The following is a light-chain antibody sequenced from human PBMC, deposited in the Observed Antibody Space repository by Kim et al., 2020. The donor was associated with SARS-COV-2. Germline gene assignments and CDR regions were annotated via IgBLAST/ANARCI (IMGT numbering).Light chain of an antibody. Sequence: PGQSITISCTGTRSDVGGYNYVSWYQQQPGKAPKLMIYDVSKRPSGVSNRFSGSKSGNTASLTISGLQAEDEADYYCSSYTSSSTVFGTGTKVTVL. CDR1: RSDVGGYNY. V-gene: IGLV2-14*03. CDR2: DVS. J-gene: IGLJ1*01. CDR3: SSYTSSSTV.